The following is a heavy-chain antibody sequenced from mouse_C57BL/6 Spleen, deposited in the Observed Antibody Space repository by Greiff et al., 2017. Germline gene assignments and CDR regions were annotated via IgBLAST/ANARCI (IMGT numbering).Heavy chain of an antibody. J-gene: IGHJ4*01. D-gene: IGHD4-1*01. CDR3: ARNWVLYAMDY. CDR2: IWSGGST. V-gene: IGHV2-2*01. Sequence: VMLVESGPGLVQPSQSLSITCTVSGFSLTSYGVHWVRQFPGKGLEWLGVIWSGGSTDSNADFISRLGISKDNSKSQVFLKMNSLQAVDTAIYYCARNWVLYAMDYWGQGTSVTVSS. CDR1: GFSLTSYG.